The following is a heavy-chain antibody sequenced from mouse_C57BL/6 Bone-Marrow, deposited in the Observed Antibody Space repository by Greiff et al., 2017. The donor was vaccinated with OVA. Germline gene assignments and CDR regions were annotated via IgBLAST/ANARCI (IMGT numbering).Heavy chain of an antibody. CDR3: ARDDGYYAWFAY. V-gene: IGHV1-81*01. D-gene: IGHD2-3*01. CDR2: IYPRSGNT. CDR1: GYTFTSYG. J-gene: IGHJ3*01. Sequence: QVQLKQSGAELARPGAPVKLSCKASGYTFTSYGISWVKQRTGQGLEWIGEIYPRSGNTYYNEKFKGKATLTADKSSSTAYMELRSLTSEDSAVYFCARDDGYYAWFAYWGQGTLVTVSA.